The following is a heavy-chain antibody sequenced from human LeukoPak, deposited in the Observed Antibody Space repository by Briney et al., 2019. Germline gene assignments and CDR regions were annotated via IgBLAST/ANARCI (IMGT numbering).Heavy chain of an antibody. Sequence: GGSLRLSCAASGFTFSSYAMHWVRQAPGKGLEWVAVISYDGSNKYYADSVKDRFTISRDNSKNTLYLQMNSLRAEDTAVYYCARAQGIAAAFDYWGQGTLVTVSS. CDR3: ARAQGIAAAFDY. V-gene: IGHV3-30-3*01. J-gene: IGHJ4*02. CDR1: GFTFSSYA. D-gene: IGHD6-13*01. CDR2: ISYDGSNK.